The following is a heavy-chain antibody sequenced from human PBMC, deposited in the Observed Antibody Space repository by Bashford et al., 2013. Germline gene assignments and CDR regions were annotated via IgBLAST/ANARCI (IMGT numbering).Heavy chain of an antibody. V-gene: IGHV1-69*01. D-gene: IGHD3-22*01. J-gene: IGHJ3*02. Sequence: WVRQAPGQGLEWMGGIIPIFGTANYAQKFQGRVTITADESTSTAYMELSSLRSEDTAVYYCASPTFYYDSSGYYYESGAFDIWGQGTMVTVSS. CDR3: ASPTFYYDSSGYYYESGAFDI. CDR2: IIPIFGTA.